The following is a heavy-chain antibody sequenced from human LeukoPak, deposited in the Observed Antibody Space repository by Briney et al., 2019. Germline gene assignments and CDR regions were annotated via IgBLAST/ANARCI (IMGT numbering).Heavy chain of an antibody. CDR2: IKQDGSEK. D-gene: IGHD6-19*01. V-gene: IGHV3-7*01. CDR1: GFTFSSYW. CDR3: ARRQWLALDY. Sequence: PGGSLRLSCAASGFTFSSYWMSWVRQAPGKGLEWVANIKQDGSEKYCVDPVKGRFTISRDNAKNSLFLQMNSLAADDTAVYYCARRQWLALDYWGQGTLVTVSS. J-gene: IGHJ4*02.